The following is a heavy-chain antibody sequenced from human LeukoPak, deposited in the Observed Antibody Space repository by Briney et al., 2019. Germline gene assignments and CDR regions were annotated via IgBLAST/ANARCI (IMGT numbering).Heavy chain of an antibody. CDR2: ISGSGGTT. Sequence: GGSLRLSCAASGFTFSDYAMSWVRQAPGKGLEWVSTISGSGGTTYYAGSVKGRFTISRDNSKNTLYLQMNSLRAEDTAVYYCAKSQSGWYSFDYWGQGTLVTVSP. V-gene: IGHV3-23*01. J-gene: IGHJ4*02. CDR3: AKSQSGWYSFDY. D-gene: IGHD6-19*01. CDR1: GFTFSDYA.